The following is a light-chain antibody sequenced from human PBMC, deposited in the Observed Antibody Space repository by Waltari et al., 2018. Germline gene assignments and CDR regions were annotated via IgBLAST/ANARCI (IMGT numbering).Light chain of an antibody. CDR1: QSVSSY. CDR3: QQRSNWPLT. CDR2: DAS. Sequence: EIVLTQSPATLSLSPGESATHSCRASQSVSSYLAWYQQKPGQAPRLLIYDASNRATGIPARFSGSGSGTDFTLTISSLEPEDFAVYYCQQRSNWPLTFGGGTKVEIK. V-gene: IGKV3-11*01. J-gene: IGKJ4*01.